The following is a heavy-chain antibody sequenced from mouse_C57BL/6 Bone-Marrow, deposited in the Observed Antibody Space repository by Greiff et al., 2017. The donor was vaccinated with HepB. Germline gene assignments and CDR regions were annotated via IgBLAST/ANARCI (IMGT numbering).Heavy chain of an antibody. J-gene: IGHJ2*01. CDR1: GYAFSSYW. V-gene: IGHV1-80*01. CDR2: IYPGDGDT. Sequence: VKLQESGAELVKPGASVKISCKASGYAFSSYWMNWVKQRPGKGLEWIGQIYPGDGDTNYNGKFKGKATLTADKSSSTAYMQLSSLTSEDSAVYFCARSGGYYDYFDYWGQGTTLTVSS. CDR3: ARSGGYYDYFDY. D-gene: IGHD2-4*01.